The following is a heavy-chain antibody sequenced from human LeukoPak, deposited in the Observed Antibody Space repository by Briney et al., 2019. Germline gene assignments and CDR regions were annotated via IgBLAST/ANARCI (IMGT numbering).Heavy chain of an antibody. J-gene: IGHJ5*02. D-gene: IGHD3-22*01. V-gene: IGHV4-30-2*01. Sequence: PSQTLSLTCAVSGGSISSGGYSWSWIRQPPGKGLEWTGYIYHSGSTYYNPPLKSRVTISVDRSKNQFSLKLSSVTAADTAVYYCAREGKGDYYDSSGYYWNWFDPWGQGTLVTVSS. CDR1: GGSISSGGYS. CDR2: IYHSGST. CDR3: AREGKGDYYDSSGYYWNWFDP.